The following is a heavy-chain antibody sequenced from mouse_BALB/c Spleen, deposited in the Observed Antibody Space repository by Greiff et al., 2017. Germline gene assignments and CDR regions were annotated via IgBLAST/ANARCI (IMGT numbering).Heavy chain of an antibody. Sequence: QVQLQQSGAELAKPGASVKMSCKASGYTFTSYWMHWVKQRPGQGLEWIGYINPSTGYTEYNQKFKDKATLTADKSSSTAYMQLSSLTSEDSAVYYCARRERGLAWFAYWGQGTLVTVSA. CDR3: ARRERGLAWFAY. CDR1: GYTFTSYW. J-gene: IGHJ3*01. CDR2: INPSTGYT. V-gene: IGHV1-7*01.